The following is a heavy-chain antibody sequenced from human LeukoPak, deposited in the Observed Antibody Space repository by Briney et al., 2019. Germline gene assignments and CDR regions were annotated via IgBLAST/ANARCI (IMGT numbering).Heavy chain of an antibody. D-gene: IGHD3-10*01. CDR2: ISAYNGNA. V-gene: IGHV1-18*01. J-gene: IGHJ4*02. Sequence: GASVKVSCKASGYTFTSYGISWVRQAPGQGLEWMGWISAYNGNANYAQKLQGRVTMTTDTSTSTAYMELRSLRSDDTAVYYCARNTGFGELLFSYFDYWGQGTLVAVSS. CDR3: ARNTGFGELLFSYFDY. CDR1: GYTFTSYG.